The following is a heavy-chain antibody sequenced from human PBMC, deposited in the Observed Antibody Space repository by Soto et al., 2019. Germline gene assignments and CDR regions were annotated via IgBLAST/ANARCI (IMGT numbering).Heavy chain of an antibody. D-gene: IGHD4-17*01. CDR2: INGISTYT. CDR3: ARSRYGDYLDN. CDR1: GFTFRDYY. V-gene: IGHV3-11*06. J-gene: IGHJ4*02. Sequence: QVQLVESGGALVKPGGSLRLSCAASGFTFRDYYLSWIRQAPGKGLESLSYINGISTYTTYADSVRGRFTISRDNAKNSLFLQMNNLTADDTAVYYCARSRYGDYLDNWGQGTLVTVSS.